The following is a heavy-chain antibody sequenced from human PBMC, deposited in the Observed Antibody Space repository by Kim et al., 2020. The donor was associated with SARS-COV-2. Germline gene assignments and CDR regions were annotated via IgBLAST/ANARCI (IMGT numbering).Heavy chain of an antibody. CDR3: ARGASGPDGSGSYYPLNWFDP. V-gene: IGHV4-59*08. J-gene: IGHJ5*02. CDR1: GGSISSYY. D-gene: IGHD3-10*01. Sequence: SETLSLTCTVSGGSISSYYWSWIRQPPGKGLEWIGYIYYSGSTNYNPSLKSRVTISVDTSKNQFSLKLSSVTAADTAVYYCARGASGPDGSGSYYPLNWFDPWGQGTLVTVSS. CDR2: IYYSGST.